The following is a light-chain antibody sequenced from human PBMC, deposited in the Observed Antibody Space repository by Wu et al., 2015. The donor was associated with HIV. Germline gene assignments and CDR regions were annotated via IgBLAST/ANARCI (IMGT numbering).Light chain of an antibody. V-gene: IGKV1-13*02. CDR2: HAS. CDR3: QQFSSYPHT. CDR1: QGITSA. J-gene: IGKJ1*01. Sequence: AIQLTQSPSSLSASVGDRVTITCRASQGITSALAWYQQKPGKAPKLLIYHASTLESGVPSRFSGSGSGTDFTLTISSLEPEDFATYYCQQFSSYPHTFGQGTKVEMK.